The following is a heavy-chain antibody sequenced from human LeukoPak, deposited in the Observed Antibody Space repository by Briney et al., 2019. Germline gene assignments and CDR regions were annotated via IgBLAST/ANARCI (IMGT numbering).Heavy chain of an antibody. D-gene: IGHD3-22*01. CDR1: GFTFSSYA. CDR2: ISGSGGST. Sequence: GGSLRLSCAASGFTFSSYAMSWVRQAPGKGLEWVSAISGSGGSTYYADSVKGRFTISRDNSKNTLYLQMNSLRAEDTAVYYCARDNVLSGYYDSSGSLGYFDYWGQGTLDTVSS. J-gene: IGHJ4*02. V-gene: IGHV3-23*01. CDR3: ARDNVLSGYYDSSGSLGYFDY.